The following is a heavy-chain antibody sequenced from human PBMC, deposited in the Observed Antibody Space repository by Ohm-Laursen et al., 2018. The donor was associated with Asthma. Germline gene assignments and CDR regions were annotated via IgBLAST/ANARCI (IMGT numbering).Heavy chain of an antibody. D-gene: IGHD5-18*01. J-gene: IGHJ4*02. V-gene: IGHV3-23*01. CDR1: KFTFSNYA. CDR2: ISSTGGST. Sequence: SLRLSCAAPKFTFSNYAMNWVRQPPGKGLEWVSEISSTGGSTDYADSVKGRFTTSRDNSKSTMYLQMNSLRAEDTAVYYCAREGGYSYGRGIMAFDYWGQGTLVTVSS. CDR3: AREGGYSYGRGIMAFDY.